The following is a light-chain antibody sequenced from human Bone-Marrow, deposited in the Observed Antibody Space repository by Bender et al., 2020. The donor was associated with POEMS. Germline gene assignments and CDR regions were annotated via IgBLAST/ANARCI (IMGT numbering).Light chain of an antibody. CDR1: RSNIENNF. Sequence: QSVLTQPPSASGTPGQSVTISCFGGRSNIENNFVYWYKQIPETAPQLRIYRNRQRPSGIPERFSASKSGMSASLVIGGLQSEDEADYYCASWHATLSSWEFGGGTRLTVL. J-gene: IGLJ3*02. V-gene: IGLV1-47*01. CDR2: RNR. CDR3: ASWHATLSSWE.